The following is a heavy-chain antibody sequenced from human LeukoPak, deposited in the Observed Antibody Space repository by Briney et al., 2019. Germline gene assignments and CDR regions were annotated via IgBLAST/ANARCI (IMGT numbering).Heavy chain of an antibody. CDR1: GYTFTGYY. Sequence: ASVKVSCTASGYTFTGYYMHWVRQAPGQGLEWMGWIHPNSGGTKYAQSFQGRVTVTRDTSISTVYMELSRLRSDDTAVYYCARWGKYYYDSSGYYYWGQGTLVSVSS. V-gene: IGHV1-2*02. D-gene: IGHD3-22*01. CDR3: ARWGKYYYDSSGYYY. J-gene: IGHJ4*02. CDR2: IHPNSGGT.